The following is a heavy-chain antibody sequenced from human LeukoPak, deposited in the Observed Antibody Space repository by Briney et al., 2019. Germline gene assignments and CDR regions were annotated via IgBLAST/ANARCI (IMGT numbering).Heavy chain of an antibody. D-gene: IGHD3-10*01. CDR1: GFTYTKRW. CDR3: ARGPDSGTFYRYFDY. CDR2: IKPDGIEK. V-gene: IGHV3-7*01. Sequence: GGSLRLSCAASGFTYTKRWLSWVRQSPGKGLEWVASIKPDGIEKQYLDSVKGRFFISRDNSSESLHPQMKSLRAEDTALYFCARGPDSGTFYRYFDYWGQGALITVSS. J-gene: IGHJ4*02.